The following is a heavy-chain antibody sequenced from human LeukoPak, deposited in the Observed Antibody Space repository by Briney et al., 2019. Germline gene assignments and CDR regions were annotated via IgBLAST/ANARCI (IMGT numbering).Heavy chain of an antibody. Sequence: SETLSLTCAVYGTSFSGYYWSWIRQPPGKGLEWIGEIDHRGRAKYNPSLKSRVSTPIDTSKNQFSLNLSSVTAADTAVYYCARDVDTALMDVWGEGTTVIVSS. D-gene: IGHD5-18*01. CDR2: IDHRGRA. CDR1: GTSFSGYY. J-gene: IGHJ6*04. CDR3: ARDVDTALMDV. V-gene: IGHV4-34*01.